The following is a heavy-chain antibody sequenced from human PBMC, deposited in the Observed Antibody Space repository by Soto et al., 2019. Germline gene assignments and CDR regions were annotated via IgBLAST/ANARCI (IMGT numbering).Heavy chain of an antibody. CDR3: AKDIHAERDTYQYGADY. D-gene: IGHD2-2*01. V-gene: IGHV3-30*18. J-gene: IGHJ4*02. CDR1: GFTFGNFG. CDR2: ITYDGSRK. Sequence: QVQLVESGGGVVQPGTSLRLSCSASGFTFGNFGMHWVRQSPGKGLEWVSIITYDGSRKHYIDSVKGRFTSSRDNSKNTVFLQINSLRAEDSAVYYFAKDIHAERDTYQYGADYWGQGTLVTVSS.